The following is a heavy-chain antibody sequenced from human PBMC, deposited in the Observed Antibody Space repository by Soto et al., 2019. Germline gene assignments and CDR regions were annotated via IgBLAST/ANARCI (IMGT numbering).Heavy chain of an antibody. CDR3: AKDDVALYDILTGRSPFDY. D-gene: IGHD3-9*01. J-gene: IGHJ4*02. V-gene: IGHV1-3*01. CDR1: GYTFTSYA. Sequence: ASVKVSCKASGYTFTSYAMHWVRQAPGQRLEWMGWINAGNGNTKYSQKFQGRVTISRDNSKNTLYLQMNSLRAEDTAVYYCAKDDVALYDILTGRSPFDYWGQGTLVTVSS. CDR2: INAGNGNT.